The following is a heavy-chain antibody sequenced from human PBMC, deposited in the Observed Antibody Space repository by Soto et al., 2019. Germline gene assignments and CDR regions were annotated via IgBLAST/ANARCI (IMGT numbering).Heavy chain of an antibody. CDR3: ARAGIQLWQRFFDY. V-gene: IGHV4-30-4*01. D-gene: IGHD5-18*01. CDR1: GGSISIGDYY. J-gene: IGHJ4*02. Sequence: KTSETLSLTCTVSGGSISIGDYYWSCIRQPPGKGLEWIGYIYYRGSTYYNPSLKSRVSISVDTSKNQFSLKLSSVTAADTAVYYCARAGIQLWQRFFDYWGQGTLVTAPQ. CDR2: IYYRGST.